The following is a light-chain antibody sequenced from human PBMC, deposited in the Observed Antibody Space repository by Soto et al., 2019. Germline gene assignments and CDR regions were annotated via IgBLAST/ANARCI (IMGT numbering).Light chain of an antibody. CDR1: QGIRND. CDR2: AAS. V-gene: IGKV1-6*01. J-gene: IGKJ1*01. CDR3: LQDYNYPRT. Sequence: AIQMTQSPSSLSASVGDRVTITCRASQGIRNDLGWYQQKPGKAPNLLIYAASNLESGVPSRFSGSGSGTDFTLNISSLQPEDFATYYCLQDYNYPRTFGQGTKVEIK.